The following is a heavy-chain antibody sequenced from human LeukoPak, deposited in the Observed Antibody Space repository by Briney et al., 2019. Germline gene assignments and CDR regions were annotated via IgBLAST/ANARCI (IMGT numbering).Heavy chain of an antibody. CDR2: ISTDSSFT. D-gene: IGHD6-13*01. J-gene: IGHJ4*02. Sequence: PGGSLRLSCAASGFIFSDYYMTWIRQAPGKGLDWISYISTDSSFTSYADSVRGRFTVSRDNAKSSLYLQMNSLRAEDTAVYYCARLHSTAAAGTYDYWGQGTLVAVSS. CDR3: ARLHSTAAAGTYDY. CDR1: GFIFSDYY. V-gene: IGHV3-11*06.